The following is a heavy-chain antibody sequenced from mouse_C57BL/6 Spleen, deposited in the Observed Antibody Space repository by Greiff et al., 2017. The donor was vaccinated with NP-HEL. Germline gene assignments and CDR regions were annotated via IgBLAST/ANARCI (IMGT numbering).Heavy chain of an antibody. D-gene: IGHD1-1*01. CDR3: TTPYGSSPHWYFDV. Sequence: VQLQQSGAELVRPGASVKLSCTASGFNIKDDYMHWVKQRPEQGLEWIGWIDPENGDTEYASKFQGKATITAGTSSNTAYLQLSSLTSEDTAVYYCTTPYGSSPHWYFDVWGTGTTVTVSS. CDR2: IDPENGDT. CDR1: GFNIKDDY. J-gene: IGHJ1*03. V-gene: IGHV14-4*01.